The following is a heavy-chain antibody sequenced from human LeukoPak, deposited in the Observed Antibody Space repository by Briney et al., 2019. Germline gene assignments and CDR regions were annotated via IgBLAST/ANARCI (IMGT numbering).Heavy chain of an antibody. J-gene: IGHJ4*02. CDR2: INNDGTAT. Sequence: GGSLRLSCAASGFTFSAYWMHWVRQVPGKGLVWVSRINNDGTATFFADSVKGRFTISRDNAKNTLYLQMNSLRAEDTAVYYCACSGSASYWGQGTLVTVSS. D-gene: IGHD3-10*02. CDR1: GFTFSAYW. V-gene: IGHV3-74*01. CDR3: ACSGSASY.